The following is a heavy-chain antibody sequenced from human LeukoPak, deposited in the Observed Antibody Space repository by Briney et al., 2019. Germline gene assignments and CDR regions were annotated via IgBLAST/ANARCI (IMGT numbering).Heavy chain of an antibody. CDR1: GFTFRDYV. D-gene: IGHD1-20*01. CDR3: ARAAYNWN. V-gene: IGHV3-11*01. CDR2: IDPSGTAL. J-gene: IGHJ4*02. Sequence: PGGSLRLSCAAPGFTFRDYVMSWVRQAPGKGLEWVSYIDPSGTALFYADSVKGRFTISRDNGKNSLYLQLRSLRADDTAVYYCARAAYNWNWGQGTLVTVSS.